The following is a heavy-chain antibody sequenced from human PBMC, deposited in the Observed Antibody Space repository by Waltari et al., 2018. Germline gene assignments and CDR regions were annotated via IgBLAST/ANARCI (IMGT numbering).Heavy chain of an antibody. Sequence: EVQLVESGGGLVQPGGSLRLLCAASGFTFRNYEMNWVRQAPGKGLEWVSYIRSGSFTIFYADSVKGRFTISRDNAKNSVYLEMNSLRADDTAIYYCARGEGGANEYWGQGTLVTVSS. J-gene: IGHJ4*01. V-gene: IGHV3-48*03. CDR2: IRSGSFTI. CDR3: ARGEGGANEY. CDR1: GFTFRNYE. D-gene: IGHD1-26*01.